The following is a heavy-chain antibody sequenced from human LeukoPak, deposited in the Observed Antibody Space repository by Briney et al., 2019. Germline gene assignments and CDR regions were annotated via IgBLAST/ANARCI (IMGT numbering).Heavy chain of an antibody. J-gene: IGHJ3*02. CDR3: ARDHMTRETFDI. V-gene: IGHV3-21*01. CDR1: GFTFSSYS. CDR2: ISSSSSYI. Sequence: PGGSLRLSCVASGFTFSSYSMNWVRQAPGKGLEWVSSISSSSSYIYYADSVKGRFTISRDNAKNSLYLQMNSLRAEDTAVYYCARDHMTRETFDIWGQGTMVTVSS. D-gene: IGHD4-11*01.